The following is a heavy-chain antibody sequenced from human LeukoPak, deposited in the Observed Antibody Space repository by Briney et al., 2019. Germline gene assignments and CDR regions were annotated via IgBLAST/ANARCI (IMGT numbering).Heavy chain of an antibody. CDR2: IYGNGVNK. Sequence: GGSLRLSCAASGFSFANYAMNWVRQAPGKGLEWVSGIYGNGVNKYYADSVKGRFTISRDNARNTLYLQMNSLRAEDTAVYYCAREAAFYYYGMDVWGQGTTVTVSS. J-gene: IGHJ6*02. CDR3: AREAAFYYYGMDV. CDR1: GFSFANYA. D-gene: IGHD6-13*01. V-gene: IGHV3-23*05.